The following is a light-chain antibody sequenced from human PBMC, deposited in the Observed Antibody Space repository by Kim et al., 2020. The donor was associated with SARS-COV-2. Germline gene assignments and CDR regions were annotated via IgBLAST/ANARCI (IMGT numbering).Light chain of an antibody. Sequence: VLPGQTANLTCSGEAVHNTYVSLYQQKPGQSPLIVIYQDSKRPSGSPDRFSGSNLGNTATLTISGTQTVDEADYYCQAWDSSAVFFGGGTQLTVL. CDR1: AVHNTY. CDR2: QDS. J-gene: IGLJ2*01. CDR3: QAWDSSAVF. V-gene: IGLV3-1*01.